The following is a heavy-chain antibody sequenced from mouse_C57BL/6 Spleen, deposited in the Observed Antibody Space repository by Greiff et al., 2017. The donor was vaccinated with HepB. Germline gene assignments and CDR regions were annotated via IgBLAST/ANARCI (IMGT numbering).Heavy chain of an antibody. CDR3: ARWDWYFDV. Sequence: EVQLQQSGPVLVKPGASVKMSCKASGYTFTDYYMNWVKQSHGKSLEWIGVINPYNGGTSYNQKFKGKATLTVDKSSSPAYMELNSLTSEDSAVYYCARWDWYFDVWGTGTTVTVSS. CDR2: INPYNGGT. J-gene: IGHJ1*03. CDR1: GYTFTDYY. V-gene: IGHV1-19*01.